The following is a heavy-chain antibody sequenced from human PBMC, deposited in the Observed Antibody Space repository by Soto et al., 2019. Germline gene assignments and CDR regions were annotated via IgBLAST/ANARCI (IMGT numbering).Heavy chain of an antibody. CDR1: GFTFSYD. V-gene: IGHV3-30*18. CDR2: ISYDSSNK. Sequence: VQLLESGGGLIQPGGSVRLSCAASGFTFSYDIHWLRQAPGKGLEWVAYISYDSSNKFYGDSVKGRFTISRDNSKNTQFLQMNSLRAEDTAVYYCAKLVIGYCSGNTCDDYWGQGTLVAVSS. CDR3: AKLVIGYCSGNTCDDY. D-gene: IGHD2-15*01. J-gene: IGHJ4*02.